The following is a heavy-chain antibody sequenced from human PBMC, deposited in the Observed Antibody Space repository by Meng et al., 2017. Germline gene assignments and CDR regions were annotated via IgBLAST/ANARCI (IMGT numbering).Heavy chain of an antibody. Sequence: QGQLRQSGAGLLKPSGALPLTCAVYGGSFSGYYWSWIRQPPGKGLEWIGEINHSGSTNYNPSLKSRVTISVDTSKNHFSLKLSSVTAADTAVYYCARGRLRAYGSGSPEDYWGQGTLVTVSS. CDR2: INHSGST. D-gene: IGHD3-10*01. CDR1: GGSFSGYY. CDR3: ARGRLRAYGSGSPEDY. V-gene: IGHV4-34*01. J-gene: IGHJ4*02.